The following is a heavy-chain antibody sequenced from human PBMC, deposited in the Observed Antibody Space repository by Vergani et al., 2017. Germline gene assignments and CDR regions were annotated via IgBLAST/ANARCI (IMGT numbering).Heavy chain of an antibody. CDR1: GFSFSGYW. D-gene: IGHD5-12*01. CDR3: VRARCSGPCFMSNWFDS. Sequence: VQLEESGGGVVHPGGSLRLSCEGSGFSFSGYWMHWVRQSPEKGLVWVSRIKSDGSITNYADSVKGRFTISRDNAKNTLYLEMNSLRGDDTAIYYCVRARCSGPCFMSNWFDSWGQGTLVTVSS. J-gene: IGHJ5*01. V-gene: IGHV3-74*02. CDR2: IKSDGSIT.